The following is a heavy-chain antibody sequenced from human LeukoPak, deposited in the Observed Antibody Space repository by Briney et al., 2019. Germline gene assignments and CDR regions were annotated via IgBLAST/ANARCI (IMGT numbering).Heavy chain of an antibody. D-gene: IGHD3-10*01. Sequence: SETLSLTCTVSGGSVNSGGYYWSWIRQPAGKGLEWIGRIYTSGSTNYNPSLKSRVTISVDTSKNQFSLKLSSVTAADTAVYYCVITMVLRPDYYMDVWGKGTTVTISS. CDR3: VITMVLRPDYYMDV. CDR2: IYTSGST. V-gene: IGHV4-61*02. J-gene: IGHJ6*03. CDR1: GGSVNSGGYY.